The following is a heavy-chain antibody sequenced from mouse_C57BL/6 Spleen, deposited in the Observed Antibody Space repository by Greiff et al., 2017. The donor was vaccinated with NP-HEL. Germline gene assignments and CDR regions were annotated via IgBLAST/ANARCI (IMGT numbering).Heavy chain of an antibody. D-gene: IGHD1-1*01. CDR3: AKQSDYYGSSYILDY. J-gene: IGHJ2*01. CDR1: GFTFSSYT. Sequence: EVQGVESGGGLVKPGGSLKLSCAASGFTFSSYTMSWVRQTPEKRLEWVATISGGGGNTYYPDSVKGRFTISRDNAKNPLYLQMSSLRSEDTALFYWAKQSDYYGSSYILDYWGQGTTLTVSS. CDR2: ISGGGGNT. V-gene: IGHV5-9*01.